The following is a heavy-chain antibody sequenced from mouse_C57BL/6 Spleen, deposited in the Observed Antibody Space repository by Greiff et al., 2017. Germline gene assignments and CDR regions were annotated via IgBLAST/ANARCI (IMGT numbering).Heavy chain of an antibody. J-gene: IGHJ1*03. V-gene: IGHV3-1*01. CDR1: GYSITSGYD. CDR2: ISYSGST. CDR3: ARGGYSNGYFDV. D-gene: IGHD2-5*01. Sequence: VQLQQSGPGMVKPSQSLSLTCTVTGYSITSGYDWHWIRHFPGNKLEWMGYISYSGSTNYNPSLKSRISITHDTSKNHFFLKLNSVTTEDTATYYCARGGYSNGYFDVWGTETTVTVSS.